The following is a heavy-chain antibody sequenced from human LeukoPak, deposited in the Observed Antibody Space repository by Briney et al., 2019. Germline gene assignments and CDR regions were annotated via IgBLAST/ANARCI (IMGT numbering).Heavy chain of an antibody. D-gene: IGHD6-6*01. Sequence: PGGSLRLSCVASGFTFSNFPMSWVRQIPDKGLEYVAGIAGSDGRTYYPHSVKGRFIASRDNSKNTLYLQMNSLRAEDTAVYYCAKEVPAARSYWYFDLWGRGTLVTVSS. CDR3: AKEVPAARSYWYFDL. CDR2: IAGSDGRT. J-gene: IGHJ2*01. V-gene: IGHV3-23*01. CDR1: GFTFSNFP.